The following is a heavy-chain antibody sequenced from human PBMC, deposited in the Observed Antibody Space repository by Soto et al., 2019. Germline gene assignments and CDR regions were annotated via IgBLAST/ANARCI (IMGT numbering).Heavy chain of an antibody. CDR3: ASPTIEGGYVQFDY. D-gene: IGHD5-12*01. CDR1: GFTFSSYW. Sequence: PGGSLRLSCAASGFTFSSYWMSWVRQAPGKGLEWVANIKQDGSEKYYVDSVKGRFTISRDNAKNSLYLQMNSLRAEDTAVYYCASPTIEGGYVQFDYWGQGTLVTVSS. CDR2: IKQDGSEK. J-gene: IGHJ4*02. V-gene: IGHV3-7*05.